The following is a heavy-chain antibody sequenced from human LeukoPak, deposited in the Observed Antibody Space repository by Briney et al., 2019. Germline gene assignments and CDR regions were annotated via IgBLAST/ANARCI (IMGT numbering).Heavy chain of an antibody. D-gene: IGHD2-2*01. J-gene: IGHJ6*02. V-gene: IGHV1-69*04. CDR2: IIPILGIA. CDR1: GGTFSSYA. CDR3: ASSSSSTSWGHYYYGMDV. Sequence: SVKVSCKASGGTFSSYAVSWVRQAPGQGLEWMGRIIPILGIANYAQKFQGRVTITADKSTSTAYMELSSLRSEDTAVYYCASSSSSTSWGHYYYGMDVWGQGTTVTVSS.